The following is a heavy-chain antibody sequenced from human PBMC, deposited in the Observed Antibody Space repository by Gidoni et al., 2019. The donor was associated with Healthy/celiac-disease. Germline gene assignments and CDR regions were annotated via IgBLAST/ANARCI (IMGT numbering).Heavy chain of an antibody. CDR3: ARARRSSGRYWYFDL. CDR1: GGSISSGGYY. V-gene: IGHV4-31*03. Sequence: QVQLQESGPGLVKPSQTLSLTCTVSGGSISSGGYYWSWIRQHPGQGLEWIVYIYYSGSTYYNPSLKSRVTISVDTSKNQFSLKLSSVTAADTAVYYCARARRSSGRYWYFDLWGRGTLVTVSS. D-gene: IGHD3-22*01. J-gene: IGHJ2*01. CDR2: IYYSGST.